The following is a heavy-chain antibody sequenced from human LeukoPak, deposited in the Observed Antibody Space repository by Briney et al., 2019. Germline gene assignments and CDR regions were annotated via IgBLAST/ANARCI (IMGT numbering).Heavy chain of an antibody. J-gene: IGHJ4*02. CDR1: GGSISSYY. V-gene: IGHV4-59*08. CDR2: IYYTGRT. CDR3: ARVLGYSYGSFDY. D-gene: IGHD5-18*01. Sequence: SETLSLTCTVSGGSISSYYWSWIRRPPGKGLEWMGDIYYTGRTNYNTSPKSRVAISVDTSKNQFSLKLSSVTAADTAVYYCARVLGYSYGSFDYWGQGTLVTVSS.